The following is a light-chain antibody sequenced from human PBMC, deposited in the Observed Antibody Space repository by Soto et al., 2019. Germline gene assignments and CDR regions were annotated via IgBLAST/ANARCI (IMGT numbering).Light chain of an antibody. Sequence: EIVVTQSPATLSASPGERVTLSCRASQFVSSRLAWYQQRPGQVPRLLISGASNRATGIPDRFSGSGSGTDFTLAISRLEPEDFAVYYCQQYGTSPFTFGPGTRVDLK. CDR3: QQYGTSPFT. J-gene: IGKJ3*01. V-gene: IGKV3-20*01. CDR1: QFVSSR. CDR2: GAS.